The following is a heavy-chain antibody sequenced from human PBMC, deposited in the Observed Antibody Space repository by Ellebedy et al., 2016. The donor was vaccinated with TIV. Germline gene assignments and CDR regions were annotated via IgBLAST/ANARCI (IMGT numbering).Heavy chain of an antibody. J-gene: IGHJ4*02. CDR2: ISGSGGST. D-gene: IGHD3-10*01. CDR1: GFTFSSYA. Sequence: GESLKISCAASGFTFSSYAMSWVRQAPGKGLEWVSGISGSGGSTYYADSVKGRFTISRDNSKNTLYLQMNSRRAEDTAVYYCAKDTWFGESDYWGQGTLVTVSS. CDR3: AKDTWFGESDY. V-gene: IGHV3-23*01.